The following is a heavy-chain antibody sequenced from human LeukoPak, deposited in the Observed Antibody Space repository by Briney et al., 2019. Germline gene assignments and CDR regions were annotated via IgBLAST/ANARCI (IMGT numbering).Heavy chain of an antibody. CDR1: GFTFSNVW. V-gene: IGHV3-15*01. J-gene: IGHJ4*02. CDR2: IKSKTDGGTT. D-gene: IGHD2-2*01. Sequence: PGGSLRLSCAASGFTFSNVWMSWVRQAPGKGLEWVGRIKSKTDGGTTDYAAPVKGRFTISRDDSKNTLYLQMNSLETEDTAVYYCTTDSKCSSTSCRDCWGQGTLVTVSS. CDR3: TTDSKCSSTSCRDC.